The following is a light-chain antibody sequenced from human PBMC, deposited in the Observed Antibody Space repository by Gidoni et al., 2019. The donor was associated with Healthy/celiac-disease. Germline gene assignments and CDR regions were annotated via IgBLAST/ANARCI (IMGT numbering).Light chain of an antibody. Sequence: EIVLTQSPGTLSLSPGERATLSCRASQSVSSSYLAWYQQKPGQAPRLLIYGASSRATGFPDRFSGSGSVTDFTLTISRLDPEDFAVYYCQQYGSSPGTFGQGTKVEIK. V-gene: IGKV3-20*01. CDR1: QSVSSSY. CDR2: GAS. J-gene: IGKJ1*01. CDR3: QQYGSSPGT.